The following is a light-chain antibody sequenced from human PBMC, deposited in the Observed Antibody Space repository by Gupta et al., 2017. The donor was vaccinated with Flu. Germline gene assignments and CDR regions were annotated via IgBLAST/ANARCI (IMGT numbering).Light chain of an antibody. CDR3: QVWDSSSDKVV. J-gene: IGLJ2*01. CDR1: NVGRKN. Sequence: GKTDRSTGGGNNVGRKNVKWYLQKPGQAPVLVVYDDKDRHSGIPERISGSNSGITASLTIRWVEAGDEADYYCQVWDSSSDKVVFGGGTKLTVL. V-gene: IGLV3-21*03. CDR2: DDK.